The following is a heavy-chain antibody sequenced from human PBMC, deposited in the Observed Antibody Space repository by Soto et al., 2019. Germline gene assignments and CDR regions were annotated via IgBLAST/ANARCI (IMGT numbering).Heavy chain of an antibody. CDR2: IIPILGIA. V-gene: IGHV1-69*02. J-gene: IGHJ6*03. CDR3: ASSAALDSYYYYMDV. CDR1: GGTFSSYT. Sequence: QVQLVQSGAEVKKPGSSVKVSCKASGGTFSSYTISWVRQAPGQGLEWMGRIIPILGIANYAQKFQGRVTITADKSTSTAYMELSSLRSEDTAVYYCASSAALDSYYYYMDVWGKGTTVTVSS. D-gene: IGHD6-13*01.